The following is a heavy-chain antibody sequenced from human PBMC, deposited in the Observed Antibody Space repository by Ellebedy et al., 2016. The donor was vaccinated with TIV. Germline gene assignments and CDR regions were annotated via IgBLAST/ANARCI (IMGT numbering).Heavy chain of an antibody. J-gene: IGHJ3*02. V-gene: IGHV1-69*10. CDR1: GRTFSSYV. Sequence: AASVKVSCKASGRTFSSYVISWVRQAPGQGLEWMGGIIPILDITNNAQNFQGRVTIHADKSTTTAYMELSSLRSEDTAMYYSARSAYQTYDAFDIWGQGTMVTVSS. CDR3: ARSAYQTYDAFDI. CDR2: IIPILDIT. D-gene: IGHD3-22*01.